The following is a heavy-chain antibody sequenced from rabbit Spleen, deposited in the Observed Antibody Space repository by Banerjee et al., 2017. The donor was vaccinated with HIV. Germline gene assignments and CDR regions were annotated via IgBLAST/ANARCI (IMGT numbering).Heavy chain of an antibody. V-gene: IGHV1S45*01. CDR2: IDVSKSGRT. D-gene: IGHD4-2*01. CDR3: ARDAAGREDFNL. Sequence: QEQLEESGGDLVEPGASLTLTCKASGLDFSSSYWICWVRQAPGKGLEWIACIDVSKSGRTYFATWAKGRFTISKPSSTTVTLQMTSLTAADTATYFCARDAAGREDFNLWGQGTLVTVS. J-gene: IGHJ4*01. CDR1: GLDFSSSYW.